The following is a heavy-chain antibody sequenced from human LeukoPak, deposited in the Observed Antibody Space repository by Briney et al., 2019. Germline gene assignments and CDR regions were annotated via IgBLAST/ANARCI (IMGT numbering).Heavy chain of an antibody. J-gene: IGHJ1*01. D-gene: IGHD5-18*01. CDR1: GFTFSSYS. Sequence: GGSLRLSCAASGFTFSSYSMNWVRQAPGKGLEWVSGIDNNGDSTSYADSVKGRFITSRDNSKKTLYLQMNSLRAEDTAVYYCAKYSNGPGYFQHWGQGTLVTVSS. CDR2: IDNNGDST. CDR3: AKYSNGPGYFQH. V-gene: IGHV3-23*05.